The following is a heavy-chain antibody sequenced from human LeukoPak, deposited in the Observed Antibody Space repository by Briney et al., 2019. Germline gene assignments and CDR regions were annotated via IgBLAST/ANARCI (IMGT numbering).Heavy chain of an antibody. CDR1: GFTFSSYA. D-gene: IGHD4-17*01. V-gene: IGHV3-23*01. J-gene: IGHJ4*02. CDR2: ISGSGGST. Sequence: GGSLRLSCAASGFTFSSYAMSWVRQAPGKGLEWVSAISGSGGSTYYADTVKGRFTISRDNSKNTLYLQMNSLRAEDTAVYYCAKDDYGDYIFDYWGQGTLVTVSS. CDR3: AKDDYGDYIFDY.